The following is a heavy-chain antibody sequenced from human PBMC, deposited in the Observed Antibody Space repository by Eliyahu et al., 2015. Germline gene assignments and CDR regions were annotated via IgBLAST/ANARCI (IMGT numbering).Heavy chain of an antibody. D-gene: IGHD4-17*01. CDR3: ARDHGGLYGDYGQMGDWFDP. CDR1: GGSXSSGGYX. J-gene: IGHJ5*02. CDR2: IYYSGST. V-gene: IGHV4-31*03. Sequence: QVQLQESGPGLVKPSQTLSLTCTVSGGSXSSGGYXXSWIRQHPGKGXEWIGYIYYSGSTYYNPSLKSRVTISVDTSKNQFSLKLSSVTAADTAVYYCARDHGGLYGDYGQMGDWFDPWGQGTLVTVSS.